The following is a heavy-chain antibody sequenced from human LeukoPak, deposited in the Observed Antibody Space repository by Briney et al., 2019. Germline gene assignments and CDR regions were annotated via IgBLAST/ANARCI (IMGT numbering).Heavy chain of an antibody. J-gene: IGHJ4*02. D-gene: IGHD3-16*01. V-gene: IGHV3-30*03. CDR3: GGGQVLKYSFYT. CDR1: GFTFSSYG. Sequence: GGSLRLSCAASGFTFSSYGMHWVRQAPGMGLEWVAVISYDGTYKYYADSVKGRITISRDNSKNTRYLQMNSLRAEDTAVYYWGGGQVLKYSFYTWGQGTLVTASS. CDR2: ISYDGTYK.